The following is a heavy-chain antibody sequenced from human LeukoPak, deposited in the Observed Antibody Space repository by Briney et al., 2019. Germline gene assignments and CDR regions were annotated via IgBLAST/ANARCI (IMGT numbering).Heavy chain of an antibody. V-gene: IGHV4-39*01. D-gene: IGHD6-19*01. Sequence: PSETLSLTCTVSGGSISSSSYCWGWIRQPPGKGLQWIGTIYYRGSTYYNPSLKSRVTISVDTSKNQFSLKLSSVTAADTAVYYCARGERYSSGWYGEYYFDYWGQGTLVTVSS. CDR2: IYYRGST. CDR1: GGSISSSSYC. CDR3: ARGERYSSGWYGEYYFDY. J-gene: IGHJ4*02.